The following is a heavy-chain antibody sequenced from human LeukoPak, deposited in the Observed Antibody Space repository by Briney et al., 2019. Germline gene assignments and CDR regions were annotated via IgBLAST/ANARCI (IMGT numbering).Heavy chain of an antibody. CDR1: GGSFSGYY. J-gene: IGHJ4*02. D-gene: IGHD6-13*01. V-gene: IGHV4-34*01. Sequence: PSETLSLTCAVYGGSFSGYYWSWIRQPPGKGLEWIGEINHSGSTNYNPSLKSRVTTSVDTSKNQFSLKLSSVTAADTAVYYCARVGHSSSVNYWGQGTLVTVSS. CDR2: INHSGST. CDR3: ARVGHSSSVNY.